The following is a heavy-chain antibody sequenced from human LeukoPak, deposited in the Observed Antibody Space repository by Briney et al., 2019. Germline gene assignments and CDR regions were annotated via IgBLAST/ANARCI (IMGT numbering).Heavy chain of an antibody. CDR3: AGEAGGGYARAFDI. V-gene: IGHV4-4*07. CDR1: GGSISSYS. D-gene: IGHD5-12*01. CDR2: IYTSGTT. J-gene: IGHJ3*02. Sequence: PSETLSLTCIVSGGSISSYSWTWIRQPAGEGLEWIGRIYTSGTTNYEPSLKSRVTMSVDTSKNQFSLKLSSVTAADTAVYHCAGEAGGGYARAFDIWGQGTMVTVSS.